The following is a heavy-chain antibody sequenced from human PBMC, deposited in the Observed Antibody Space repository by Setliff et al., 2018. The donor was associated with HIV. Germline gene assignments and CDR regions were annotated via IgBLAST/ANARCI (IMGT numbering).Heavy chain of an antibody. V-gene: IGHV3-11*04. CDR1: GFTFSDYY. D-gene: IGHD5-18*01. Sequence: GGSLRLSCAASGFTFSDYYMNWVPQAPGKGLEWVSSISSSSTIYYADSVKGRFTISRDNSKNTLYLQMNSLRAEDTAVYYCARVAETRGYSYDYRLYYYGMDVWGQGTTVTVSS. CDR3: ARVAETRGYSYDYRLYYYGMDV. J-gene: IGHJ6*02. CDR2: ISSSSTI.